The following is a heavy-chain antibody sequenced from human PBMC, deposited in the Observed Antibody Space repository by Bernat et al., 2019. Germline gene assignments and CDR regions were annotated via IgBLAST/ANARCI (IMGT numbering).Heavy chain of an antibody. V-gene: IGHV3-64*05. Sequence: EVQLVESGGGLVQPGGSLRLSCSASGFTFSSYVMHWVRQAPGKGLEYVSAISANGGSTYYADSVKGRFTISRDNSKNTLYVQMSSLRPEDTAVYYCVKVGSCSGGTCFALDFWGQGTLVTVSS. CDR3: VKVGSCSGGTCFALDF. CDR1: GFTFSSYV. CDR2: ISANGGST. D-gene: IGHD2-15*01. J-gene: IGHJ4*02.